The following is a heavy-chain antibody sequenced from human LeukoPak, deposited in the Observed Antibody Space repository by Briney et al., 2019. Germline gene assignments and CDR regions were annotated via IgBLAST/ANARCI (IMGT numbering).Heavy chain of an antibody. Sequence: GASVNVSCKASGYTFTSFDINWVRQAPGQGLEWMGWMNPNSGNTGFAQKFQGRVTMTRDTSISTAYMELSGLRSEDTAVYYCARGRGTGSGLRRLDYWGQGTLVTISS. CDR1: GYTFTSFD. D-gene: IGHD1-1*01. CDR3: ARGRGTGSGLRRLDY. CDR2: MNPNSGNT. J-gene: IGHJ4*02. V-gene: IGHV1-8*01.